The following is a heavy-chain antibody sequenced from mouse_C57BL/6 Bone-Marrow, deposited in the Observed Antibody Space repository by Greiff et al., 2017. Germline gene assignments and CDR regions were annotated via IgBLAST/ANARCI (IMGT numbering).Heavy chain of an antibody. CDR1: GFTFSSYA. V-gene: IGHV5-4*03. J-gene: IGHJ4*01. D-gene: IGHD4-1*01. CDR3: ARLNWDYAMDY. Sequence: EVMLVESGGGLVKPGGSLKLSCAASGFTFSSYAMSWVRQTPEKRLEWVATISDGGSFTYYPDNVKGRFTISRDNAKNNLYLQMSHLKYEDTAMYYCARLNWDYAMDYWGQGTSVTVSS. CDR2: ISDGGSFT.